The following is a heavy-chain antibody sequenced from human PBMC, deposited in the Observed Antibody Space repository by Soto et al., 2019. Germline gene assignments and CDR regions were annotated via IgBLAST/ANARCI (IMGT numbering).Heavy chain of an antibody. J-gene: IGHJ4*02. D-gene: IGHD3-10*01. CDR3: AKDPPGESGEEGVLDY. CDR1: GYTFTSYG. Sequence: QVQLVQSGAEVKKPGASVKVSCKASGYTFTSYGITWVRQAPGQGLEWMGWISAYNGNTNYAQKLQGRVTMTTDTSTRIAYMEVRSLGSEDTAVYYCAKDPPGESGEEGVLDYWGQGTLVTVSS. V-gene: IGHV1-18*01. CDR2: ISAYNGNT.